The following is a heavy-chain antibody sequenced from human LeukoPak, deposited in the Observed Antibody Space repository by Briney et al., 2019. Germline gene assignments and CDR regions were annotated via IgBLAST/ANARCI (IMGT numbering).Heavy chain of an antibody. J-gene: IGHJ6*02. V-gene: IGHV1-8*01. CDR2: MNPNSGNT. CDR3: ARDSTYYYDSRQYIGYYYYGMDV. Sequence: ASVKVSCKASGYTFTSYDISWVRQATGQGLEWMGWMNPNSGNTGYAQKFQGRVTMTRNTSISTAYMELSSLRSEDTAVYYCARDSTYYYDSRQYIGYYYYGMDVWGQGTTVTVSS. CDR1: GYTFTSYD. D-gene: IGHD3-22*01.